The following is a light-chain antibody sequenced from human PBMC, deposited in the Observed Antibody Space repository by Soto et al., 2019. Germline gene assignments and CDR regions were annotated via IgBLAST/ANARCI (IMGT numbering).Light chain of an antibody. J-gene: IGKJ3*01. CDR3: QQFNNWPVT. CDR2: KAS. CDR1: QTISSW. V-gene: IGKV1-5*03. Sequence: DIQMTQSPSTLSGSVGDRVTITCRASQTISSWLAWYQQKPGKAPKLLIYKASTLKSGVPSRFSGSGSGTEFTLTISSLQPEDFATYYCQQFNNWPVTFGPGTKVDIK.